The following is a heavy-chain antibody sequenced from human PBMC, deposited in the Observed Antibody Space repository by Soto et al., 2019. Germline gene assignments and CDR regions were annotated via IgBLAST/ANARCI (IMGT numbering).Heavy chain of an antibody. Sequence: HEHLVQSGAEVKRPGASLKVSCKASGYSLTGYYIHWVRQAPGQGLEWMGWINPDSGATNYAQNVQGRVTLTSDTSISTASMDLTSLTSDATAVYYCARGDYGTGGYPFPYFDYWGQGTLVIVSS. CDR1: GYSLTGYY. J-gene: IGHJ4*02. CDR3: ARGDYGTGGYPFPYFDY. V-gene: IGHV1-2*02. D-gene: IGHD2-8*02. CDR2: INPDSGAT.